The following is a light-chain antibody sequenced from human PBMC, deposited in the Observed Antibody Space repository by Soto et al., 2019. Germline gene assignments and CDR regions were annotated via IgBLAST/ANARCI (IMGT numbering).Light chain of an antibody. Sequence: EIVLTQSPGSLSLSPGEVATLSCSASQTFSNSFLSWFQQIPGQAPRLLIYGASMRATGIPDRFSGSGSGTDFTLTISRLEPEDFAVYYCQQCGSSSNFGQGTRLEIK. CDR3: QQCGSSSN. CDR2: GAS. CDR1: QTFSNSF. J-gene: IGKJ5*01. V-gene: IGKV3-20*01.